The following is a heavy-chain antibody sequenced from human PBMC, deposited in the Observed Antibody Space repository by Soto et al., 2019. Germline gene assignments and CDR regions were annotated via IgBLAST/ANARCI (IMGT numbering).Heavy chain of an antibody. Sequence: PGGSLRLSCTASGFDFRSYGIHWVCQAPGRGLEWVAAASYDGSETYYADSAKGRFTVSKEISKNTAFLQMNALRHEDTAVYFCVRDSGWPILNFDSWGQGTLVTVSS. CDR3: VRDSGWPILNFDS. D-gene: IGHD3-10*01. CDR2: ASYDGSET. J-gene: IGHJ4*02. V-gene: IGHV3-30*03. CDR1: GFDFRSYG.